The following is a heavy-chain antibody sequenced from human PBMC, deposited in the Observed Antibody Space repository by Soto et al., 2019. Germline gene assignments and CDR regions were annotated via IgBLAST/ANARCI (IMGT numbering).Heavy chain of an antibody. Sequence: PGESLKISCKASGYTFTNYWIGWVRQVPGKGLEWLGNIYPADSDTRYSPSFQGQVTITVDKSTSTAYLQWSNLKPSDSAMYFCARPTGYSSGWSADYWGQGTLVTVSS. J-gene: IGHJ4*02. CDR1: GYTFTNYW. CDR3: ARPTGYSSGWSADY. D-gene: IGHD6-19*01. CDR2: IYPADSDT. V-gene: IGHV5-51*01.